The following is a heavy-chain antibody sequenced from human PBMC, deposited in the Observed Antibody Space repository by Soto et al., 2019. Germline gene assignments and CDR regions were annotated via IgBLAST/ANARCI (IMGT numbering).Heavy chain of an antibody. J-gene: IGHJ6*03. CDR2: ISYDGSNK. D-gene: IGHD2-2*01. CDR1: GFTFSSYG. V-gene: IGHV3-30*18. CDR3: AKGPASYYYYMDV. Sequence: QVPLVESGGGVVQPGRSLRLSCAASGFTFSSYGMHWVRQAPGKGLEWVAVISYDGSNKYYADSVKGRFTISRDNSKNTLYLQMNSLRAEDTAVYYCAKGPASYYYYMDVWGKGTTVTVSS.